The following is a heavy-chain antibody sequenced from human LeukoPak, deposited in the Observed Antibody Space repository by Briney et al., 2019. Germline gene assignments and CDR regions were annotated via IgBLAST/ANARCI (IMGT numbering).Heavy chain of an antibody. CDR3: AKDSSDYHDSSGYYYES. V-gene: IGHV3-9*01. CDR1: GFTFDDYA. D-gene: IGHD3-22*01. J-gene: IGHJ4*02. Sequence: PGGSLRLSCAASGFTFDDYAMHWVRQAPGKGLEWVSGISWNSGSIGYADSVKGRFTISRDNAKNSLYLQMNSLRAEDTALYYCAKDSSDYHDSSGYYYESWGQGTLVTVSS. CDR2: ISWNSGSI.